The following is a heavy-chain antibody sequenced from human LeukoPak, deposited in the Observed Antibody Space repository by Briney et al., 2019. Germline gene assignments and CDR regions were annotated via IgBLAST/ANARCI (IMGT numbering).Heavy chain of an antibody. CDR1: GFLFNKAC. CDR3: TPVMVEDRGF. CDR2: IKSKNDGGTT. V-gene: IGHV3-15*01. J-gene: IGHJ4*02. Sequence: GGSLRLSCAASGFLFNKACMNWVRQAPGKGPEWVGRIKSKNDGGTTDYGSPVKGRFTISRDDSKNTLYLQMNSLITDDTAIYYCTPVMVEDRGFWGQGTLVTVSS. D-gene: IGHD2-15*01.